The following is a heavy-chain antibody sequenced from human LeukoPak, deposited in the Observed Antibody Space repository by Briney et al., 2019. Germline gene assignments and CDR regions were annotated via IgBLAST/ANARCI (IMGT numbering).Heavy chain of an antibody. D-gene: IGHD2-2*02. CDR3: ASGYCSSTSCYIAEYFQH. CDR2: ISYDGSNK. V-gene: IGHV3-30-3*01. J-gene: IGHJ1*01. Sequence: TGGSLRLSCAASGFTFSSYAMHWVRQAPGKGLEWVAVISYDGSNKYYADSMKGRFTISRDNSKNTLYLQMNSLRAEDTAVYYCASGYCSSTSCYIAEYFQHWGQGTLVTVSS. CDR1: GFTFSSYA.